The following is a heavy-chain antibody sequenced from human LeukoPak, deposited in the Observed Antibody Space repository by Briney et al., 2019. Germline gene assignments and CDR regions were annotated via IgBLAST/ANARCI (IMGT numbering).Heavy chain of an antibody. CDR3: ARDFRPSHDSSDYYYPGDY. D-gene: IGHD3-22*01. Sequence: ASVKVSCKASGYTFTSYYMHWVRQAPGQGLEWMAIINPSGGTTNYAQKFQGRVTMTRDTSTSTVYMELTSLRSEDTAVYYCARDFRPSHDSSDYYYPGDYWGQGALVTVSS. J-gene: IGHJ4*02. CDR2: INPSGGTT. V-gene: IGHV1-46*01. CDR1: GYTFTSYY.